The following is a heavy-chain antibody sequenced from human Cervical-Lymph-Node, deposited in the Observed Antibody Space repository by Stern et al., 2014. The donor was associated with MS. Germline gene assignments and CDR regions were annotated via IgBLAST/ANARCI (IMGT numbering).Heavy chain of an antibody. D-gene: IGHD6-13*01. Sequence: QVQLQESGPGLVKASESLSLSCTVSGGSMINYYWTWIRQPPGKGLEWIGYIYHTGRTKYNPSLKSRVTISLDMSKNQFSLNLRSVAAADTAVYYCARVGYSSNWLWFFDSWGRGSLVTVSS. V-gene: IGHV4-59*01. CDR2: IYHTGRT. CDR3: ARVGYSSNWLWFFDS. CDR1: GGSMINYY. J-gene: IGHJ2*01.